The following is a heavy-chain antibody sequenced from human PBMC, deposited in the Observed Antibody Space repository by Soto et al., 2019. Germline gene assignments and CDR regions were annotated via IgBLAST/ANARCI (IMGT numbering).Heavy chain of an antibody. J-gene: IGHJ4*02. D-gene: IGHD6-19*01. CDR3: ARWAEYSSGWYEFDY. V-gene: IGHV3-30*19. CDR1: GFTFSSYG. Sequence: QVQLVESGGGVVQPGRSLRLSCAASGFTFSSYGMHWVRQAPGKGLEWVAVIWYDGSNKYYADSVKGRFTISRDNSKNTLYLQMNSLRAEDTAVYYCARWAEYSSGWYEFDYWGQGTLVTVSS. CDR2: IWYDGSNK.